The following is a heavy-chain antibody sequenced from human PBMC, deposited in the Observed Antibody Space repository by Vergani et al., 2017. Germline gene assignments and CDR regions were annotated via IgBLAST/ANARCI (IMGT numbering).Heavy chain of an antibody. CDR2: ISGSGGST. CDR1: GFTFSSYA. Sequence: EVQLLESGGGLVQPGGSLRLSCAASGFTFSSYAMSWVRQAPGKGLEWVSAISGSGGSTYYADSVKGRFTISRVNSKNTLYLQMNSLRAEDTAVYYCARSSGSYYPVRNWGQGTLVTVSS. J-gene: IGHJ4*02. CDR3: ARSSGSYYPVRN. V-gene: IGHV3-23*01. D-gene: IGHD1-26*01.